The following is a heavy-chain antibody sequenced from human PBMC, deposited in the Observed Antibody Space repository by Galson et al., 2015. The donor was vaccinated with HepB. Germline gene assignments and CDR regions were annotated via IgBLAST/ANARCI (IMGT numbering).Heavy chain of an antibody. Sequence: SLRLSCAASGLTLSSSWMSWVRQAPGKGLVCVSHINPDGSKNYADSVKGRFTISRDNAKNTLYLQMNSLRVEDTALYYCAGGSYWDSWGQGTLVTVSS. V-gene: IGHV3-74*01. CDR3: AGGSYWDS. D-gene: IGHD3-10*01. CDR2: INPDGSK. CDR1: GLTLSSSW. J-gene: IGHJ4*02.